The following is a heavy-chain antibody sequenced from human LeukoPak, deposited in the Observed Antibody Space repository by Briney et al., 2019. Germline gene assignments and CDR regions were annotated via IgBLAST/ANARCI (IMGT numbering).Heavy chain of an antibody. CDR2: IYYSGST. V-gene: IGHV4-59*02. CDR1: GGSVSSYY. D-gene: IGHD3-22*01. Sequence: PSETLSLTCTVSGGSVSSYYWSWIRQAPGKGLEWIGYIYYSGSTNYDPSLKSRVTISVDTSKNQFSLKLSSVTAADTAVYYCARWIGDSSGYYYFDYWGQGTLVTVSS. CDR3: ARWIGDSSGYYYFDY. J-gene: IGHJ4*02.